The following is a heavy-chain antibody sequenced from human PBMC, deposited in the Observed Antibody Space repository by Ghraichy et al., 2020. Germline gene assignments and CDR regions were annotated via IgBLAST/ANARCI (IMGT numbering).Heavy chain of an antibody. CDR3: AKGDSAGYDLNAFDI. Sequence: GSLRLSCAASGFTFSTYAMSWVRQATGKGLEWVSAISGSGGNTYYADSVKGRFTISRDNSKNTLYLQMNSLRAEDTAVYYCAKGDSAGYDLNAFDIWGQGTMVTVSS. J-gene: IGHJ3*02. V-gene: IGHV3-23*01. CDR2: ISGSGGNT. D-gene: IGHD1-26*01. CDR1: GFTFSTYA.